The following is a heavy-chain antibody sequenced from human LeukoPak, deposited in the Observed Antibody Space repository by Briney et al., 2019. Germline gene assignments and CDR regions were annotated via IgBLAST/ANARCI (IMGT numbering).Heavy chain of an antibody. V-gene: IGHV3-53*01. Sequence: PGGSLRLSCAAYGFTVITKDMRWVRQAPGKGIEWVSVVYSDGNSIYAASFQGRFSISRSNSTNTLYLEMNSLIPDDTAVYYCARGVEPLAANTLAYWGQGTLVTVSS. CDR1: GFTVITKD. D-gene: IGHD1-14*01. CDR3: ARGVEPLAANTLAY. J-gene: IGHJ4*02. CDR2: VYSDGNS.